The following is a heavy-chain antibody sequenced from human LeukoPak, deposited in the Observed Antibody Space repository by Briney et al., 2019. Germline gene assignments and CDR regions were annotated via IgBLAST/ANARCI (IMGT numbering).Heavy chain of an antibody. CDR3: ARHLAGIAAAPNP. CDR2: FYYSGST. D-gene: IGHD6-13*01. V-gene: IGHV4-39*01. CDR1: GGSFSGYY. Sequence: SETLSLTCAVYGGSFSGYYWGWIRQPPGKGLEWIGSFYYSGSTYYNPSLTSRVTISVDTSKNQFSLKLSSVTAADTAVYYCARHLAGIAAAPNPWGQGTLVTVSS. J-gene: IGHJ5*02.